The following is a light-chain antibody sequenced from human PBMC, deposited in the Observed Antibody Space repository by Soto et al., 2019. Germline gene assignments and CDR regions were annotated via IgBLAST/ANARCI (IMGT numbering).Light chain of an antibody. CDR1: QSISSW. CDR2: DAS. J-gene: IGKJ4*01. CDR3: QQYNSYSLT. V-gene: IGKV1-5*01. Sequence: DIQMTQSPSTLSPSVGDRVTITCRASQSISSWLAWYQQKPGKAPKLLIYDASSLESGFPSRFSGSASGTEFTITISRLQPDDFATYYCQQYNSYSLTFGGGTKVE.